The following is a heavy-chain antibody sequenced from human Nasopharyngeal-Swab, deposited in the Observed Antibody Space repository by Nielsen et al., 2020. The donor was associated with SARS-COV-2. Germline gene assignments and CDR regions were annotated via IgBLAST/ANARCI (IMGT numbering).Heavy chain of an antibody. D-gene: IGHD5-12*01. V-gene: IGHV3-23*01. Sequence: GESLKISCAASGFTFRSYAISWVRQAPGKGLEWVSVISGSDHTTYYADSVKGRFTISRYNSKNTVNLQMNNLRVEDTAIYYCAKDRDSGDDSDDYYHYYGMDVWGQGTTVTVFS. CDR1: GFTFRSYA. CDR3: AKDRDSGDDSDDYYHYYGMDV. J-gene: IGHJ6*02. CDR2: ISGSDHTT.